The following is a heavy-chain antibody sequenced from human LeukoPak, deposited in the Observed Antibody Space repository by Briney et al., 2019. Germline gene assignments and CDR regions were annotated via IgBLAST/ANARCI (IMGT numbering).Heavy chain of an antibody. CDR1: GFTFSSYA. D-gene: IGHD1-26*01. V-gene: IGHV3-23*01. J-gene: IGHJ4*02. Sequence: QTGGSLRLSCAASGFTFSSYAMSWVRQAPGKGLEWVSAISGSGGSTYYADSVKGRFTISRDNSKNTLYLQMNSLRAEDTAVYYCAKVRYSGSYYDDTPFDHWGQGTLVTVSS. CDR3: AKVRYSGSYYDDTPFDH. CDR2: ISGSGGST.